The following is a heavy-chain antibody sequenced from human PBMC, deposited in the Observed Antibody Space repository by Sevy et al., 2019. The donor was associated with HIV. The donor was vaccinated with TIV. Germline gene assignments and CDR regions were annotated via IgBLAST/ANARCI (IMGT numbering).Heavy chain of an antibody. V-gene: IGHV3-53*01. CDR1: GFAVSDNC. CDR3: ARDRVVHNDYIFVAYYYGMDV. J-gene: IGHJ6*02. Sequence: GGSLRLSCAVSGFAVSDNCMSWVRQSPGKGLEWVSVIFSGGRTSYADSVKGRFTVSRDGSKNTVYIQMDNLRAEDTATYYCARDRVVHNDYIFVAYYYGMDVWGQGTTVTVSS. D-gene: IGHD4-4*01. CDR2: IFSGGRT.